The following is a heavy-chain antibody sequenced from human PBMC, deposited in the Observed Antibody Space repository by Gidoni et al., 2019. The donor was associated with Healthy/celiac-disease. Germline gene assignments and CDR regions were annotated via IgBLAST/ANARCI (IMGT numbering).Heavy chain of an antibody. J-gene: IGHJ6*02. V-gene: IGHV3-13*01. Sequence: EVQLVESGGGLVQPGGSLRLSCAASGFTFSSYDMHWVRQATGKGLGWVSAIGTAGDTYYPGSVKGRFTISRENAKNSLYLQMNSLRAGDTAVYYCARGDYYDILPGTYGMDVWGQGTTVTVSS. CDR3: ARGDYYDILPGTYGMDV. CDR1: GFTFSSYD. CDR2: IGTAGDT. D-gene: IGHD3-9*01.